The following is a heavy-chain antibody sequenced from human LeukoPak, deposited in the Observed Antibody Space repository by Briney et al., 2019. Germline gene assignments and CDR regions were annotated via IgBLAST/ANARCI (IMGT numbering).Heavy chain of an antibody. J-gene: IGHJ4*02. V-gene: IGHV4-34*01. CDR2: INHSGST. CDR3: ARRYVYVWGSYRYRPISHDY. D-gene: IGHD3-16*02. Sequence: PSETLSLTCAVYGGSFSGYYWSWIRQPPGKGLERIGEINHSGSTNYNPSLKSRVTISVDTSKNQFSLKLSSVTAADTAVYYCARRYVYVWGSYRYRPISHDYWGQGTLVTVSS. CDR1: GGSFSGYY.